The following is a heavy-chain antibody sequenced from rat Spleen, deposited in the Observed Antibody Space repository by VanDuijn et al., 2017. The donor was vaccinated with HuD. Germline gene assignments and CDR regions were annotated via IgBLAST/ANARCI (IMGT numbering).Heavy chain of an antibody. D-gene: IGHD1-6*01. V-gene: IGHV5-29*01. Sequence: EVQLVESGGGLVQPGRSLKLSCAASGFTFRDYYMAWVRQAPTKGMEWVAALSYDATAPYYRDSVKGRFTISRDNAKSTLYLQMDSLRSEDTATYYCTRAIYTTDYYFAKGYYVMDAWGQGASVTVSS. CDR1: GFTFRDYY. CDR2: LSYDATAP. CDR3: TRAIYTTDYYFAKGYYVMDA. J-gene: IGHJ4*01.